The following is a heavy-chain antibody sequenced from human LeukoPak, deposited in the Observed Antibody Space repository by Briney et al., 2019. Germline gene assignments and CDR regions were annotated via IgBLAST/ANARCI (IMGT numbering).Heavy chain of an antibody. J-gene: IGHJ3*02. Sequence: GESLKISCKGSGYSFTSYWIGWVRQMPGKGLEWMGIIYPGDSDTRYSPSFQGQVTISADKSISTAYLQWSSLKASDTAMYYCAINWKYSSSTSCWDAFDIWGQGTMVTVSS. D-gene: IGHD2-2*01. CDR3: AINWKYSSSTSCWDAFDI. V-gene: IGHV5-51*01. CDR2: IYPGDSDT. CDR1: GYSFTSYW.